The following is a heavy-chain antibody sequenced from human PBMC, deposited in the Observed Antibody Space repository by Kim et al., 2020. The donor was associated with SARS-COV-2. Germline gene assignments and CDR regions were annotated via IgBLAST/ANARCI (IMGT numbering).Heavy chain of an antibody. Sequence: GGSLRLSCAASGFTFSSYAMHWVRQVPGKGLEWVAVISYDGSNKYYADSVKGRFTISRDNSKNTLYLQMNSLRAEDTAVYYCARVEAVAGIDYWGQGTLVTVSS. J-gene: IGHJ4*02. CDR1: GFTFSSYA. CDR3: ARVEAVAGIDY. V-gene: IGHV3-30*04. D-gene: IGHD6-19*01. CDR2: ISYDGSNK.